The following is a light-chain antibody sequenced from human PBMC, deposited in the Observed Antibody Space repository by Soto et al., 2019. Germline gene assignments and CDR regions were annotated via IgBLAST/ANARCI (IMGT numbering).Light chain of an antibody. J-gene: IGKJ4*01. CDR2: AAS. CDR3: QQTYSTST. V-gene: IGKV1-39*01. Sequence: DIQMTQSPSSLSASIGDRVTITCRASQSINNYLNWYQQKPGKAPKLLIYAASSLQSGVPSRFSGSGSGTDFTLTISSLQPEDFATYYCQQTYSTSTFGGGTKVDIK. CDR1: QSINNY.